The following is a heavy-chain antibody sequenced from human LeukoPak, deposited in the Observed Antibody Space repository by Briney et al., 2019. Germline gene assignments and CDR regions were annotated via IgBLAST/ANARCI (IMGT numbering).Heavy chain of an antibody. CDR2: IYYSGST. V-gene: IGHV4-31*03. CDR3: ARMIYSGYDYFDY. Sequence: SQTLSLTCTVSGGSISSGGYYWRWIRQHPGKGLEWIGYIYYSGSTYYNPSLKSRVTISVDTSKNQFSLKLSSVTAADTAVYYCARMIYSGYDYFDYWGQGTLVTVSS. CDR1: GGSISSGGYY. D-gene: IGHD5-12*01. J-gene: IGHJ4*02.